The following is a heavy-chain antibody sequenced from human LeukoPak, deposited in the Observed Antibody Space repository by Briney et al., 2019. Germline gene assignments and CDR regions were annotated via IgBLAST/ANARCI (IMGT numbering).Heavy chain of an antibody. CDR1: GFTFSSYA. CDR3: ARGGALWFGELLWGDY. V-gene: IGHV3-30-3*01. J-gene: IGHJ4*02. CDR2: ISYDGSNK. D-gene: IGHD3-10*01. Sequence: GRSLRLSCAASGFTFSSYAMHWVRQAPGKGLEWVAVISYDGSNKYYADSVKGRFTISRDNSKNTLYLQMNSLRAEDTAVYYCARGGALWFGELLWGDYWGQGTLVTVSS.